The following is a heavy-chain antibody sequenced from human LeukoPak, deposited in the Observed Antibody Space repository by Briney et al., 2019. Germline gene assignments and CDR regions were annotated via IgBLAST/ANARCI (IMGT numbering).Heavy chain of an antibody. CDR1: GFTFRSYW. V-gene: IGHV3-7*01. CDR3: AKDRGYSYGLFDY. J-gene: IGHJ4*02. CDR2: TKQDGSEK. Sequence: QSGGSLRLSCAASGFTFRSYWMSWVRQAPGKGLEWVANTKQDGSEKYYVDSVKGRFTISRDNSKNTLYLQMNSLRAEDTAVYYCAKDRGYSYGLFDYWGQGTLVTVSS. D-gene: IGHD5-18*01.